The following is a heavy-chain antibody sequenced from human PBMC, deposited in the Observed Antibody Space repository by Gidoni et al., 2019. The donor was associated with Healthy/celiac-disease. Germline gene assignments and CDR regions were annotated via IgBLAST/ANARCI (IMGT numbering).Heavy chain of an antibody. CDR3: AKDSEGGLSGGSYNY. Sequence: EVQPLEPGGGLVQPGGSLRPSRAASGFTFSSYAMSWVRQAPGKGLEWVSAISGSGGSTYYADSGKGRFTISRDNSKNTLYLKMNSLRAEDTAVYYCAKDSEGGLSGGSYNYGGQGTLVTVSS. CDR1: GFTFSSYA. J-gene: IGHJ4*02. V-gene: IGHV3-23*01. D-gene: IGHD1-26*01. CDR2: ISGSGGST.